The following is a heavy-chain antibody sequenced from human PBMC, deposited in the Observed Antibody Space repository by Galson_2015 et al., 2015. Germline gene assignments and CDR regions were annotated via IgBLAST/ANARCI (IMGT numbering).Heavy chain of an antibody. D-gene: IGHD3-22*01. J-gene: IGHJ5*02. Sequence: SVKVSCKASGGTFSSYAISWVRQAPGQGLEWMGGIIPIFGTANYAQKFQGRVTITADESTSTAYMELSSLRSEDTAVYYCARGYDSSGYRFDPWGQGTLVTVSS. CDR1: GGTFSSYA. CDR3: ARGYDSSGYRFDP. CDR2: IIPIFGTA. V-gene: IGHV1-69*13.